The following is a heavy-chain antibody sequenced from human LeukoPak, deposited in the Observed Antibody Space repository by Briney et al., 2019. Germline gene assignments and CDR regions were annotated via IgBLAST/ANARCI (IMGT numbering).Heavy chain of an antibody. V-gene: IGHV4-34*01. CDR1: GGSFSGYY. CDR3: ARGLPENYDTLTGYHDY. D-gene: IGHD3-9*01. J-gene: IGHJ4*02. Sequence: SETLSPTCAVYGGSFSGYYWSWIRQPPGKGLEWIGEINHGGSTNYNPSLKSRVTISVDTSKNQFSLKLSSVTAADTAVYYCARGLPENYDTLTGYHDYWGQGTLVTVSS. CDR2: INHGGST.